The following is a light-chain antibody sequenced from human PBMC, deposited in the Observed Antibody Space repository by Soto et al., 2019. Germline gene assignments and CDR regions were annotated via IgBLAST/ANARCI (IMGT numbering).Light chain of an antibody. J-gene: IGLJ2*01. CDR3: QTWGSGIVV. CDR1: SGHSNYA. Sequence: QPVLTQSPSASASLGASVKLTCTLSSGHSNYAIAWHQQQSEKGPRYLMNLNSDDSHTKGDGIPDRFSGSSSGAERYLTISSLQSEDEADYYCQTWGSGIVVFGGGTQLTVL. CDR2: LNSDDSH. V-gene: IGLV4-69*01.